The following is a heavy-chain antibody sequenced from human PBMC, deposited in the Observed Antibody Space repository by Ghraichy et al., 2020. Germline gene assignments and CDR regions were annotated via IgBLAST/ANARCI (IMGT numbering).Heavy chain of an antibody. CDR1: GFTFSSYA. J-gene: IGHJ6*02. D-gene: IGHD2-8*01. V-gene: IGHV3-23*01. CDR2: ISGSGGST. CDR3: AKDHRWCGSVYYYYGMDV. Sequence: GGSLRLSCAASGFTFSSYAMSWVRQAPGKGLEWVSAISGSGGSTYYADSVKGRFTISRDNSKNTLYLQMNSLRAEDTAVYYCAKDHRWCGSVYYYYGMDVWGQGTPVTVSS.